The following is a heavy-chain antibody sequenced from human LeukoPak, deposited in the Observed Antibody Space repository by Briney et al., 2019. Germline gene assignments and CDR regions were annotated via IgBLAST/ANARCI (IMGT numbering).Heavy chain of an antibody. D-gene: IGHD5-12*01. J-gene: IGHJ3*02. Sequence: ASVKVSCKVSGYTLTKLSMHWVRQAPGKGLEWMGWMNPNSGNTGFAQKFQGRVTMTRTTSISTAYMELSSLRSEDTAVYYCARNGYGGHDAFDIWGQGTMVTVSS. V-gene: IGHV1-8*01. CDR2: MNPNSGNT. CDR1: GYTLTKLS. CDR3: ARNGYGGHDAFDI.